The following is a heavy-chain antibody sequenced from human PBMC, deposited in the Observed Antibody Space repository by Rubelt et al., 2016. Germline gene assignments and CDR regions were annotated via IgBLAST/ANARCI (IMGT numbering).Heavy chain of an antibody. CDR1: GFTFSSYS. V-gene: IGHV3-21*01. CDR3: ARVIAVAGLGFDY. J-gene: IGHJ4*02. CDR2: ISSSSSYI. D-gene: IGHD6-19*01. Sequence: VQLVESGGGVVQPGRSLRLSCAASGFTFSSYSMNWVRQAPGKGLEWVSSISSSSSYIYYADSVKGRFTISRDNAKNSLYLQMNSLRAEDTAVYYCARVIAVAGLGFDYWGQGTLVTVSS.